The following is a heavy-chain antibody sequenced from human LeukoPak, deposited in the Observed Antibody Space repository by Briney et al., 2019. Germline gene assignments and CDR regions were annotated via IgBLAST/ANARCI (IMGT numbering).Heavy chain of an antibody. Sequence: SLRLSCAASGFTFSSYAMSWVRQAPGKGLEWVSAISGSGGSTYYADSVKGRFTISRDNSKNTLYLQMNSLRAEDTAVYYCAKDSGYSSVSENYFDYWGQGTLVTVSS. D-gene: IGHD6-19*01. CDR3: AKDSGYSSVSENYFDY. CDR1: GFTFSSYA. V-gene: IGHV3-23*01. CDR2: ISGSGGST. J-gene: IGHJ4*02.